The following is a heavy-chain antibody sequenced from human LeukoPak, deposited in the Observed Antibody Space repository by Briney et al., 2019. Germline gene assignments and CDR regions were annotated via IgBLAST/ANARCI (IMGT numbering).Heavy chain of an antibody. V-gene: IGHV4-39*07. D-gene: IGHD6-6*01. CDR2: IYYSGST. J-gene: IGHJ4*02. CDR3: ARAASIAADY. CDR1: GGSISSSSYY. Sequence: PSETLSLTCTVSGGSISSSSYYWGWIRQPPGKGLEWIGSIYYSGSTYYNPSLKSRFTISVDTSKNQLSLKLSSVTAADTAVYYCARAASIAADYWGQGTLVTVSS.